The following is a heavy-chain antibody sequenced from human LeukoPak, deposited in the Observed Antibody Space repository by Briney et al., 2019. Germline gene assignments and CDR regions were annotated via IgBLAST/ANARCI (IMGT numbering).Heavy chain of an antibody. CDR1: GFTFSSYG. CDR2: ISYDGSNK. D-gene: IGHD1-26*01. V-gene: IGHV3-30*03. J-gene: IGHJ4*02. Sequence: PGGSLRLSCAASGFTFSSYGMHWVRQAPGKGLEWVAVISYDGSNKYYADSVKGRFTISGDNAKDTLYLHMNSLTAEDTAVYYCARGAKWAYYFDYWGQGTLVTVSS. CDR3: ARGAKWAYYFDY.